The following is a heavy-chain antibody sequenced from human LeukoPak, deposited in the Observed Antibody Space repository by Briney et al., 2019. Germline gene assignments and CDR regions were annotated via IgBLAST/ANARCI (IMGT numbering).Heavy chain of an antibody. CDR3: ARRTDPQTEFDY. CDR1: GYTFTSYD. Sequence: ASVKVSCKASGYTFTSYDINWVRQATGQGLEWMGWMNPNSGNTGYAQKFQGRVTMTRNTSISTAYMELSSLRSEDTAVYYCARRTDPQTEFDYWGQGTLVTVSS. CDR2: MNPNSGNT. J-gene: IGHJ4*02. V-gene: IGHV1-8*01. D-gene: IGHD1/OR15-1a*01.